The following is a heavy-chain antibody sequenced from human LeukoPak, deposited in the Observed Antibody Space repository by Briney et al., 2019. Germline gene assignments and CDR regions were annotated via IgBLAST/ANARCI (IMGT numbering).Heavy chain of an antibody. D-gene: IGHD2-15*01. CDR3: ARGRRGSGFDLDY. CDR2: ISPYTGVT. CDR1: GYTFINYY. V-gene: IGHV1-8*02. Sequence: ASVKVSCKASGYTFINYYIYWVRQAPGQGLEWMGWISPYTGVTGYKQKFQGRVTMTRNTSISTAYMELSSLRSEDTAVYYCARGRRGSGFDLDYWGQGTLVTVSS. J-gene: IGHJ4*02.